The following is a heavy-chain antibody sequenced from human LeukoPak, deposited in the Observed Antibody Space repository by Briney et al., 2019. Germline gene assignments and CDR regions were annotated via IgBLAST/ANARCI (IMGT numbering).Heavy chain of an antibody. CDR1: GFTFSSYA. V-gene: IGHV3-23*01. Sequence: GGSLRLSCAASGFTFSSYAMSWVRQAPGKGLEWVSAISGSGGRTYYADSVKGRFTISRDNSKNTLYLQMNSLRAEDTAVYYCAKPRRDTYYYDSSGEGEAFDIWGQGTMVTVSS. J-gene: IGHJ3*02. D-gene: IGHD3-22*01. CDR3: AKPRRDTYYYDSSGEGEAFDI. CDR2: ISGSGGRT.